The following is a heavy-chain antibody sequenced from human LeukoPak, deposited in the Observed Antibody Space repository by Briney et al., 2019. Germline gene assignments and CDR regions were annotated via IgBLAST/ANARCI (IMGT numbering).Heavy chain of an antibody. CDR1: GFTFSTYW. CDR3: ARGGLFAYYFDY. J-gene: IGHJ4*02. D-gene: IGHD3-10*02. V-gene: IGHV3-74*01. CDR2: IKGDEITT. Sequence: QPGGSLRLSCAASGFTFSTYWMHWVRQAPGKGLEWVSRIKGDEITTNYADSVEGRFTISRDNAKNTVYLEINSLRAEDTAVYYCARGGLFAYYFDYWGQGTLVTVSS.